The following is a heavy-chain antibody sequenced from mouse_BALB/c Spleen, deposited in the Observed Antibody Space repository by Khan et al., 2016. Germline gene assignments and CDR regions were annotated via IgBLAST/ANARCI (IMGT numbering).Heavy chain of an antibody. D-gene: IGHD1-1*01. CDR3: ARYYYGGAPWFAY. V-gene: IGHV3-1*02. J-gene: IGHJ3*01. CDR2: IHYSGST. Sequence: EVQLQEERKDRGKPSQSLSLTCTVTGNSITSAYSWHWIRQFPGNKLEWMGYIHYSGSTNYKPSLKSRISITRDTSKNQFFLQLNSVTTEDTATYYCARYYYGGAPWFAYWGQGTLVTVSA. CDR1: GNSITSAYS.